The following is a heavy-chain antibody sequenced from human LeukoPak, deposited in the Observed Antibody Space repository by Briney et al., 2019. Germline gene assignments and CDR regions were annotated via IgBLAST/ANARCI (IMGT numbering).Heavy chain of an antibody. CDR3: AREAAPVVAAQPDAVDI. Sequence: PGGSLRLSCAVSGFTFSSCEMNWVRQAPGRGLEWVSYISGSGGTIYYADSVKGRFTISRDNAKNSLHLQMNSLRPEDTAVYYCAREAAPVVAAQPDAVDIWGQGTMVTVSS. J-gene: IGHJ3*02. CDR1: GFTFSSCE. V-gene: IGHV3-48*03. CDR2: ISGSGGTI. D-gene: IGHD2-15*01.